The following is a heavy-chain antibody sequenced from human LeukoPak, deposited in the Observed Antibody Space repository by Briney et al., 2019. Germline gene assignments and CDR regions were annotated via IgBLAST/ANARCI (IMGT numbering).Heavy chain of an antibody. D-gene: IGHD1-26*01. CDR1: DYSISSGYY. CDR3: ARGTVGATVYYFDY. J-gene: IGHJ4*02. Sequence: PSETLSLTCTVSDYSISSGYYWGWIRQPPGKGLEWIGSNYHSGSTYYNPSLKSRVTISVDTAKNQFSLKLSSVTAADTAVYYCARGTVGATVYYFDYWGQGTLVTVSS. CDR2: NYHSGST. V-gene: IGHV4-38-2*02.